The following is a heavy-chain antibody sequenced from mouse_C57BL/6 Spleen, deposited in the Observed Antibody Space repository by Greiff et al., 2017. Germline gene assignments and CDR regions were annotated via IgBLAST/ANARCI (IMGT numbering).Heavy chain of an antibody. Sequence: QVQLKQSGAELARPGASVKLSCKASGYTFTSYGISWVKQRTGQGLEWIGEIYPRSGNTYYNEKFKGKATLTADKSSSTAYMELRSLTSEDSAVYFCAGGGIYYGYDEGFAYWGQGTLVTVSA. CDR2: IYPRSGNT. CDR3: AGGGIYYGYDEGFAY. J-gene: IGHJ3*01. V-gene: IGHV1-81*01. D-gene: IGHD2-2*01. CDR1: GYTFTSYG.